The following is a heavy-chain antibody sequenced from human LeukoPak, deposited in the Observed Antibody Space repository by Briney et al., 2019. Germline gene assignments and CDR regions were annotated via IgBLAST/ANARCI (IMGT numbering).Heavy chain of an antibody. CDR1: GFTFSSYS. J-gene: IGHJ6*03. Sequence: GGSLRLSCAASGFTFSSYSMNWVRQAPGKGLEWVSSISSSSSYRYYADSVKGRFTISRDNAKNSLYLQMNSLRAEDTAVYYCARYRVAAAADYYYYYMDVWGKGTTVTVSS. D-gene: IGHD6-13*01. V-gene: IGHV3-21*01. CDR2: ISSSSSYR. CDR3: ARYRVAAAADYYYYYMDV.